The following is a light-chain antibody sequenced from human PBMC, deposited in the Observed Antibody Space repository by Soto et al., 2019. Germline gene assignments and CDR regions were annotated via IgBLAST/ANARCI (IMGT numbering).Light chain of an antibody. CDR3: SSYTSTSSYV. CDR2: GVI. J-gene: IGLJ1*01. V-gene: IGLV2-14*01. CDR1: SSDIGDYNY. Sequence: QSALTQPASVSGSPGQSITISCTGTSSDIGDYNYVSWYQQHPGKAPKLMIYGVINRPSGISNRFSGSKSGNTASLTISGLQADDEADYYCSSYTSTSSYVFGTGTKLTVL.